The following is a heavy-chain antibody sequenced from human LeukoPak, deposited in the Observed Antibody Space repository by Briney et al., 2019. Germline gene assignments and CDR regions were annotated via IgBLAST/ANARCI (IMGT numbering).Heavy chain of an antibody. CDR3: ASSDEYYYDSSGYLIFDY. J-gene: IGHJ4*02. V-gene: IGHV4-59*01. CDR2: IYYSGST. D-gene: IGHD3-22*01. Sequence: PSETLSLTCTVSGGSISSYYWSWIRQPPGKGLEWIGYIYYSGSTNYNPSLKSRVTISVDTSKNQFSLKLSSVTAADTAVYYCASSDEYYYDSSGYLIFDYWGQGTLVTVSS. CDR1: GGSISSYY.